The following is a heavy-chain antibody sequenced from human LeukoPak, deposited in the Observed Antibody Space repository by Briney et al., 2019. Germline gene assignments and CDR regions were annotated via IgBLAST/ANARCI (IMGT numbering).Heavy chain of an antibody. CDR3: AKDLGHYDSSGNDY. J-gene: IGHJ4*02. V-gene: IGHV3-23*01. CDR1: GFTFSSYA. CDR2: ISGSGGST. D-gene: IGHD3-22*01. Sequence: GGSLRLSCAASGFTFSSYAMSWVRQAPGKGLEWVSAISGSGGSTYYADSVKGRFTISRDNSKNTLYLQMNSLRAEDTAVYYCAKDLGHYDSSGNDYWGQGTLVTVSS.